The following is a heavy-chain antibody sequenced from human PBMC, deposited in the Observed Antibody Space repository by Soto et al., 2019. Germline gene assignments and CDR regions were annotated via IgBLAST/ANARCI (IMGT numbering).Heavy chain of an antibody. CDR1: GGTFSSYA. J-gene: IGHJ5*02. CDR2: IIPIFGTA. CDR3: ARIALNCSSTSCMLNWFDP. Sequence: ASVKVSCKASGGTFSSYAISWVRQAPGQGLEWMGGIIPIFGTANYAQKFQGRVTITADESTSTAYMELSSLRSEDTAVYYCARIALNCSSTSCMLNWFDPWGQGTLVTVSS. V-gene: IGHV1-69*13. D-gene: IGHD2-2*01.